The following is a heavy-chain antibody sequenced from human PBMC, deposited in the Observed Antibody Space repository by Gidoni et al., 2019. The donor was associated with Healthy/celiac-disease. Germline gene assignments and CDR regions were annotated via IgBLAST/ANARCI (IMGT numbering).Heavy chain of an antibody. J-gene: IGHJ6*02. CDR3: TTGIPILPREYYYYGMDV. CDR1: GFTFSNAW. V-gene: IGHV3-15*01. D-gene: IGHD3-3*01. CDR2: IKSKTDGGTT. Sequence: EVQLVESGGGLVKPGGSLRLSCAAYGFTFSNAWMSWVRQAPGKGLEWVGRIKSKTDGGTTDYAAPVEGRFTISRDDSKNTLYLQMNSLKTEDTAVYYCTTGIPILPREYYYYGMDVWGQGTTVTVSS.